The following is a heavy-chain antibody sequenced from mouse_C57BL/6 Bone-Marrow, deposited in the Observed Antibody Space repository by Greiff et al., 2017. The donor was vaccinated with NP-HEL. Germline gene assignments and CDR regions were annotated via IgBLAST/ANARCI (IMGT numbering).Heavy chain of an antibody. CDR1: GYTFTSYW. CDR2: IYPGSGST. Sequence: QVQLQQPGAELVKPGASVKMSCKASGYTFTSYWITWVKQRPGQGLEWIGDIYPGSGSTNYNEKFKSKATLTVDKPSSTAYMQLSSLTSEDSAVYYCARSDGYLSFAYWGQGTLVTVSA. CDR3: ARSDGYLSFAY. V-gene: IGHV1-55*01. D-gene: IGHD2-3*01. J-gene: IGHJ3*01.